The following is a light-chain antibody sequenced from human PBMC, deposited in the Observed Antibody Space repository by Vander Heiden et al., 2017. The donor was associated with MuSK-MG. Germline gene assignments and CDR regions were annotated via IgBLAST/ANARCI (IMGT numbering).Light chain of an antibody. V-gene: IGKV3-20*01. J-gene: IGKJ1*01. CDR3: QQYGSSPRT. CDR1: QRVSSSS. Sequence: EIVLTQSPGTLSLSPGERAALPCRASQRVSSSSLAWYQQKPGQAPRLLIFGASSRATGIPDRFGGSGSGTDFTLTISRLEPEDFAVYYCQQYGSSPRTFGQGTKVEIK. CDR2: GAS.